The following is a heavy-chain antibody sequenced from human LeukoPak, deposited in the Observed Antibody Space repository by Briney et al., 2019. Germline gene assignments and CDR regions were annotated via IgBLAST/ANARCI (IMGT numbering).Heavy chain of an antibody. D-gene: IGHD1-1*01. CDR3: AKAPGSAYNAYYFDY. CDR1: GASISSGGYF. CDR2: FFYSGST. J-gene: IGHJ4*02. V-gene: IGHV4-31*03. Sequence: SQTLSLTCTVSGASISSGGYFWGWIRHHPWKGLEWMGYFFYSGSTYYNPSLKSRVTISVDTSKNQISLKLSSVTAADTAVYYCAKAPGSAYNAYYFDYWGQGTLVTVSS.